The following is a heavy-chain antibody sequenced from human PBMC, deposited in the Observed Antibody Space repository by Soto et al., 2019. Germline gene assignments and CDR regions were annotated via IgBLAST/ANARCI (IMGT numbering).Heavy chain of an antibody. CDR2: VNHSGTT. D-gene: IGHD1-26*01. Sequence: SETLSLTCAVYGGSFSGYYWTWIRQSPEKGLEWIGEVNHSGTTYYNPSLKTRVTISVHTPKNQFSLKMSSVTAADTAVYYCARASGSYRDLDYWGQGTLVTVSS. CDR1: GGSFSGYY. CDR3: ARASGSYRDLDY. J-gene: IGHJ4*02. V-gene: IGHV4-34*01.